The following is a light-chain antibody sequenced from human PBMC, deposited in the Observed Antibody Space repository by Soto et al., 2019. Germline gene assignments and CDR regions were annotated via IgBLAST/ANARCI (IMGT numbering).Light chain of an antibody. CDR3: QQYNSWPLT. CDR1: QSVSST. V-gene: IGKV3-15*01. J-gene: IGKJ4*01. Sequence: EIVMTQSPATLPVSPGERATLSCRASQSVSSTLAWYQHKPGQAPRLLISGASTRATGIPARFSGSGSGTDFTLTISSLQSEDFAVYYCQQYNSWPLTFGGGTKVEI. CDR2: GAS.